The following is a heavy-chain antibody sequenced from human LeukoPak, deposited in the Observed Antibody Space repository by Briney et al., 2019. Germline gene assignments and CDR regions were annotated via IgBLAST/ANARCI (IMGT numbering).Heavy chain of an antibody. CDR1: GGSISSGGYY. CDR2: IYHSGST. J-gene: IGHJ3*02. CDR3: ASGNTGYDRDSFDI. Sequence: SQTLSLTCAVSGGSISSGGYYWSWVRQPPGEGLEWVGYIYHSGSTYYNPSLQSRVTISLDRSKNQFSLKLSSMTAADTAVYYCASGNTGYDRDSFDIWGQGTMVTVSS. V-gene: IGHV4-30-2*01. D-gene: IGHD5-12*01.